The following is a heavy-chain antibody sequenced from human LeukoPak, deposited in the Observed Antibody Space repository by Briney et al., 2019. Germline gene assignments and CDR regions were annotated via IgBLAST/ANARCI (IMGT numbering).Heavy chain of an antibody. D-gene: IGHD1-26*01. CDR2: TRNKANSYTT. V-gene: IGHV3-72*01. J-gene: IGHJ4*02. Sequence: PGGSLRLSCAASGFTFSDHYMDWVRQAPGKGLEWAGRTRNKANSYTTEYAASVKGRFTISRDDSKNSLYQQMNSLKTEDTAVYYCARSRVGATGNFDYWGQGTLVTVSS. CDR1: GFTFSDHY. CDR3: ARSRVGATGNFDY.